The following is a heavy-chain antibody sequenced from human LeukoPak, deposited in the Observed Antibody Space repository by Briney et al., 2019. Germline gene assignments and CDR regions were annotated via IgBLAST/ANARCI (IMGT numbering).Heavy chain of an antibody. CDR2: ISSSGDNT. D-gene: IGHD3-3*01. J-gene: IGHJ3*02. V-gene: IGHV3-23*01. Sequence: GGSLILSFAASGFTFSSYAMSWGRPAPGKGLEWVSVISSSGDNTYYSDSVKGRFTISRDNSKTTLYLQMNSLSAEDTGVYYCAKDKMYSDFWSGHDAFDIWGQGTMVTVSS. CDR3: AKDKMYSDFWSGHDAFDI. CDR1: GFTFSSYA.